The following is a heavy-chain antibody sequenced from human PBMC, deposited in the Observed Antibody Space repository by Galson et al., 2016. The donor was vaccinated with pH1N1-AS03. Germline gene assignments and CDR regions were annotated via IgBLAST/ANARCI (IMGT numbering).Heavy chain of an antibody. CDR1: GFTINNNY. D-gene: IGHD3-16*01. V-gene: IGHV3-53*01. Sequence: SLRLSCAASGFTINNNYMSWVRQAPGKGLEWVSVIYGGGDKFYADSVKGRFTNSRDNSKNTVYLQMSNLRVEDTTVYYCAREPWGSTQGEYWGQGTLVTVSS. CDR2: IYGGGDK. J-gene: IGHJ4*02. CDR3: AREPWGSTQGEY.